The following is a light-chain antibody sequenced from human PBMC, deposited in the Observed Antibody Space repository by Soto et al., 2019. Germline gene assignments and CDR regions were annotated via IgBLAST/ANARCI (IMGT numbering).Light chain of an antibody. CDR3: QVWDTNVV. CDR2: YDS. CDR1: NIGSES. Sequence: SYELTQPPSVSVAPGKTATITCGGNNIGSESVHWYQQRPGQAPVLVISYDSDRPSGIPERFSGSNSGNTATLTSSRVEAGDEADYYCQVWDTNVVFGGGTKLTVL. J-gene: IGLJ2*01. V-gene: IGLV3-21*04.